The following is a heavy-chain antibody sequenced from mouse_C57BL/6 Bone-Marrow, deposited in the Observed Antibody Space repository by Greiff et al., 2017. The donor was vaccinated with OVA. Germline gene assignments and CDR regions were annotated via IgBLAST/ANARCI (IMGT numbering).Heavy chain of an antibody. J-gene: IGHJ2*01. D-gene: IGHD4-1*01. Sequence: VQVVESGAELARPGASVKLSCKASGYTFTSYGISWVKQRTGQGLEWIGEIYPRSGNTYYNEKFKGKATLTADKSSSTAYMELRSLTSEDSAVYFCARWEGVFDYWGQGTTLTVSS. V-gene: IGHV1-81*01. CDR3: ARWEGVFDY. CDR2: IYPRSGNT. CDR1: GYTFTSYG.